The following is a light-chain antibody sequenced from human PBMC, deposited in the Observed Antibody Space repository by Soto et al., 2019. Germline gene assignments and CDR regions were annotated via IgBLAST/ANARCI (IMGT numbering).Light chain of an antibody. V-gene: IGKV1-39*01. CDR3: QQSHSIPLT. J-gene: IGKJ1*01. CDR1: QSVDAY. CDR2: AAS. Sequence: IQMTQSPSSLSASEGDRVTITCRASQSVDAYLHWFQQKPGKPPKLLIYAASTLQSGVPSRFSGSGSETDFTLTISSLQPEDFATYYCQQSHSIPLTFGQGTKVEIK.